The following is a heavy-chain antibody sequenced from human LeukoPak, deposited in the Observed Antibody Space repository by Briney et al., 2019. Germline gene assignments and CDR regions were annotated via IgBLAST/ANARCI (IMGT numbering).Heavy chain of an antibody. CDR2: IYRGDDGGDT. CDR3: ARGLGWYYGMDV. D-gene: IGHD4-23*01. J-gene: IGHJ6*02. V-gene: IGHV3-53*01. Sequence: GGSLRLSCAASGFTVSNKYMSWVRQAPGKGLEWDSVIYRGDDGGDTYYVDSVKGRFTISRDNSKNTLYLQMNSLRAEDTAVYYCARGLGWYYGMDVWGQGTTVTVSS. CDR1: GFTVSNKY.